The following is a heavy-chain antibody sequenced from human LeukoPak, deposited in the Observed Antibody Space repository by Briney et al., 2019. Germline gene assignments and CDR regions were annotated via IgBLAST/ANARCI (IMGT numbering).Heavy chain of an antibody. D-gene: IGHD3-10*01. J-gene: IGHJ6*03. V-gene: IGHV3-23*01. CDR2: ISGSGGST. Sequence: GGSLRLSCAASGFTFSSYAMSWVRQAPGKGLEWVSAISGSGGSTYYADSVKGRFAISRDTSKNTLYLQMNSLRAEDTAVYYCAKVGPSLVRGLIRGGARYYYNYMDVWGKGTTVTISS. CDR1: GFTFSSYA. CDR3: AKVGPSLVRGLIRGGARYYYNYMDV.